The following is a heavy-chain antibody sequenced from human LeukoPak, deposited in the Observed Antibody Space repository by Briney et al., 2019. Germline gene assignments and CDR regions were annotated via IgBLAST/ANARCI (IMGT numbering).Heavy chain of an antibody. CDR3: ARGQRRQGYCSNTSCYGYYYYYMDV. CDR1: GGSISSYY. J-gene: IGHJ6*03. D-gene: IGHD2-2*01. CDR2: IYTSGST. V-gene: IGHV4-4*07. Sequence: PSETLSLTCTVSGGSISSYYWSWIRQPAGKGLEWIGRIYTSGSTNYNPSLKSRVTISVDTSKNQFSLKLTSVTAADTAVYYCARGQRRQGYCSNTSCYGYYYYYMDVWDKGTTVTVSS.